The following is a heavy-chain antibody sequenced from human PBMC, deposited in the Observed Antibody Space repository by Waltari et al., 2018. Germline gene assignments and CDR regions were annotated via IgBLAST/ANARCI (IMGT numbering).Heavy chain of an antibody. CDR1: GFMFRGYG. J-gene: IGHJ6*02. V-gene: IGHV3-30*18. CDR2: SSNEGRKE. CDR3: AKADGNPWNFEYYGMDV. Sequence: QVHLMESGGGVVQPGRSLRLSCAASGFMFRGYGMHWVRQAPGKGLEWVEVSSNEGRKEDYGEAVKGRVNISRDNSKNIVYLQMNSLRGDDTAVYHCAKADGNPWNFEYYGMDVWGPGTTVTVSS. D-gene: IGHD3-16*01.